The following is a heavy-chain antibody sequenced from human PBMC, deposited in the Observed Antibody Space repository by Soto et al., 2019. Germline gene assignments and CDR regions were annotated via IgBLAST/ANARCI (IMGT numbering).Heavy chain of an antibody. D-gene: IGHD3-9*01. J-gene: IGHJ4*02. V-gene: IGHV3-30-3*01. CDR1: VFAFITYP. CDR2: ISYDEAKK. CDR3: ARDRYQLDTTAYYFLLFFDY. Sequence: GGSLRLSCASSVFAFITYPMHWVRQAPGQGPEWVAVISYDEAKKYYADSVKGRFTISRDNSKNTLYLQMNSLRPEDTAIYYCARDRYQLDTTAYYFLLFFDYWGQGALVTVSS.